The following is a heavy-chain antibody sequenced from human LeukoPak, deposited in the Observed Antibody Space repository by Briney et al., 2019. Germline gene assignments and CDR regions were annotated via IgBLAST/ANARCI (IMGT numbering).Heavy chain of an antibody. Sequence: ASVNVSCKVSGYTFTSYGISWVRQAPAQGHERVGCLSAYNCNTNYAQKLQDRVTMTTDTSTSTACMELRSLRSDDTAVYYCERSPPFPNSITINYGMDVWGQGTTVTVSS. CDR3: ERSPPFPNSITINYGMDV. V-gene: IGHV1-18*01. J-gene: IGHJ6*02. CDR2: LSAYNCNT. CDR1: GYTFTSYG. D-gene: IGHD1-14*01.